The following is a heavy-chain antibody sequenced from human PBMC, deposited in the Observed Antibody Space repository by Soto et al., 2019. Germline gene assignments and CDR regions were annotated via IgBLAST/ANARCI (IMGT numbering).Heavy chain of an antibody. CDR3: ARGVAGSGFDL. Sequence: SHTLSRTCAISGESVSSNNAAWNWIRSSPSRGLEWLGRTYYRSNWRHDYAVSVKSRITVNPDTSKNHFSLQLNSVTPDDTAVYYCARGVAGSGFDLWGQGTLVTVPS. CDR1: GESVSSNNAA. D-gene: IGHD6-19*01. V-gene: IGHV6-1*01. J-gene: IGHJ4*02. CDR2: TYYRSNWRH.